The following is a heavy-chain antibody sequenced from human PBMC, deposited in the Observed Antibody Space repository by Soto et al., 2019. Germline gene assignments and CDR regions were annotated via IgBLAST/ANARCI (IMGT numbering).Heavy chain of an antibody. CDR1: GYIFTSYD. CDR3: ARALTYYYAMDV. Sequence: ASVKVSWKTSGYIFTSYDISWVRQAPGHGLEWMGWISTQNGNTDYAEKLRGRVTMTTDTSTSTAYVELRSLRSDDRAVYYCARALTYYYAMDVWGQGTTVTVSS. V-gene: IGHV1-18*01. CDR2: ISTQNGNT. J-gene: IGHJ6*02.